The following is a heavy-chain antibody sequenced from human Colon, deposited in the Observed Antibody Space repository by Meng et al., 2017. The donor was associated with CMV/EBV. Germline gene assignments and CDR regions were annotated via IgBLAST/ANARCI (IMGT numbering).Heavy chain of an antibody. Sequence: LTEPAHTMLTPPPALAMTGTFSGFSLGTSGVGVVWISHTPGKALEWLARIYWDDDKRYSPSLKTRLTITNDKSKNQVVLTMTNMDHVDKATYYCAQSSYGSNHWHNSHSNFDYWGQGTLVTVSS. V-gene: IGHV2-5*02. CDR2: IYWDDDK. CDR1: GFSLGTSGVG. D-gene: IGHD4-23*01. J-gene: IGHJ4*02. CDR3: AQSSYGSNHWHNSHSNFDY.